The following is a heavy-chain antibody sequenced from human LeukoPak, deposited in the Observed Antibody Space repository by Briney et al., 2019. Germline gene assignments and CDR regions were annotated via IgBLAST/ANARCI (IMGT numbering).Heavy chain of an antibody. Sequence: ASVKVSCKASGYTFSSYAMHWVRQAPGQRLEWMGWINAGNGNTKYSQKFQGRVTITRDTSASTAYMELSSLRSEDTAVYYCARDSASSWYRSYYYYGMDVWGKGTTVTVSS. CDR1: GYTFSSYA. CDR3: ARDSASSWYRSYYYYGMDV. J-gene: IGHJ6*04. CDR2: INAGNGNT. D-gene: IGHD6-13*01. V-gene: IGHV1-3*01.